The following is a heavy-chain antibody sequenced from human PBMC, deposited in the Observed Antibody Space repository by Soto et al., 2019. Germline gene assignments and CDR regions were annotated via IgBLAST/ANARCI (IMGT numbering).Heavy chain of an antibody. D-gene: IGHD6-19*01. CDR1: GFTFSSYA. CDR2: ISYDGSNK. V-gene: IGHV3-30-3*01. CDR3: ARGGYSSGWTEASDY. J-gene: IGHJ4*02. Sequence: QVQLVESGGGVVQPGRSLRLSCAASGFTFSSYAMHWVRQAPGKGLEWVAVISYDGSNKYYADSVKGRFTISRDNSKNTLYLQMNSRRAEVTGVYYCARGGYSSGWTEASDYWGQGTLVTVSS.